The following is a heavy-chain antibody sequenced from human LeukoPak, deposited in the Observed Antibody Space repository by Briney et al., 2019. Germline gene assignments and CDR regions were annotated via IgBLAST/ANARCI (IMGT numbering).Heavy chain of an antibody. V-gene: IGHV3-48*03. J-gene: IGHJ5*02. CDR2: IRGSGSTI. CDR3: ARGSWWLDP. CDR1: GFTFSSYE. Sequence: PGGSLRLSCVASGFTFSSYETNWVRQAPGMGLEWVSHIRGSGSTIYYADSVKGRFTISRDNAKNSVYLQMNSLRAEDTAVYYCARGSWWLDPWGQGTLVTVSS.